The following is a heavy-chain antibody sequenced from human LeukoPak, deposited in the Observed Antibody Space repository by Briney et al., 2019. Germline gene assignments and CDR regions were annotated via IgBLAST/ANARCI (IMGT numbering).Heavy chain of an antibody. D-gene: IGHD3-3*01. CDR2: IYYSGST. CDR1: GGSISGGGYY. J-gene: IGHJ4*02. CDR3: ARLMGTIFGVVIPCFDY. V-gene: IGHV4-31*03. Sequence: SETLSLTCTVSGGSISGGGYYWSWIRQHPGKGLEWIGYIYYSGSTYYNPSLKSRVTISVDTSKNQFSLKLSSVTAADTAVYYCARLMGTIFGVVIPCFDYWGQGTLVTVSS.